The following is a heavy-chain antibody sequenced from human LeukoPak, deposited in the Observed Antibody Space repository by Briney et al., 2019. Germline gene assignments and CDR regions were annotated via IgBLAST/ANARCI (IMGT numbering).Heavy chain of an antibody. CDR3: ARAPRYFDWLSAFDI. D-gene: IGHD3-9*01. CDR1: GFTFSSYW. CDR2: IKQDGSEK. V-gene: IGHV3-7*01. J-gene: IGHJ3*02. Sequence: GGSLRLSCAASGFTFSSYWMSWVCQAPGKGLEWVANIKQDGSEKYYVDSVKGRFTISRDNAKNPLYLQMNSLRAEDTAVYYCARAPRYFDWLSAFDIWGQGTMVTVSS.